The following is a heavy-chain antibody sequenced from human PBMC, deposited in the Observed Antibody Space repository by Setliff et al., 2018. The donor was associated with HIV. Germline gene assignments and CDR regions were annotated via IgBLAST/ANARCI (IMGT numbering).Heavy chain of an antibody. CDR3: ARGGRYYYGSGDLDI. Sequence: TLSLTCDVSGGSISSGGYSWSWIRQPPGKALEWIGHIYHSGSTYYNPSLKSRVSISVDRSKNQFSLKLSSVTAADTAVYYCARGGRYYYGSGDLDIWGQGTMVTVSS. CDR2: IYHSGST. CDR1: GGSISSGGYS. J-gene: IGHJ3*02. V-gene: IGHV4-30-2*01. D-gene: IGHD3-10*01.